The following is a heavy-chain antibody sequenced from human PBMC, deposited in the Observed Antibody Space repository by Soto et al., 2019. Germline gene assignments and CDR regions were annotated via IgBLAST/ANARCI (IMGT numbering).Heavy chain of an antibody. CDR2: IIPIFGTA. Sequence: SVKVSCKASGGTFSSYAISWVRQAPGQGLEWMGGIIPIFGTANYAQKFQGRVTITADESTSTAYMELSSLRSEDTAVYYCARAYYYESSGTDAFDIWGQGTMVTVSS. D-gene: IGHD3-22*01. V-gene: IGHV1-69*13. CDR1: GGTFSSYA. J-gene: IGHJ3*02. CDR3: ARAYYYESSGTDAFDI.